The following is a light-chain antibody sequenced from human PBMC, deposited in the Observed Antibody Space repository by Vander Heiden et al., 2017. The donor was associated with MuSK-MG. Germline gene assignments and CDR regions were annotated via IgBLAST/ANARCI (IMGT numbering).Light chain of an antibody. CDR2: EDS. V-gene: IGLV3-1*01. CDR3: QAWDSTTGV. CDR1: GLGNKY. Sequence: SYEPAQPPSVSVSPGQTARITCSGDGLGNKYASWYLQKPGQPPVLVIFEDSKRPSGILERFSGSNSGNTATLTITGTQPMDEGDYYCQAWDSTTGVFGTGTRISVL. J-gene: IGLJ1*01.